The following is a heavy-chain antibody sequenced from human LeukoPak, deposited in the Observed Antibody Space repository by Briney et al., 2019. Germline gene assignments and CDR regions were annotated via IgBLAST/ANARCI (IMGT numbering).Heavy chain of an antibody. J-gene: IGHJ1*01. V-gene: IGHV1-24*01. CDR1: GYTLTELS. CDR2: FDPEDGET. CDR3: ATVIKFWPLLHFQH. D-gene: IGHD3-16*02. Sequence: ASVKVSCKVSGYTLTELSMHWVRQAPGKGLEWMGGFDPEDGETIYAQKFQGRVTMTEDTSTDTAYMELSSLRSEDTAVYYCATVIKFWPLLHFQHWGQGTLVTVSS.